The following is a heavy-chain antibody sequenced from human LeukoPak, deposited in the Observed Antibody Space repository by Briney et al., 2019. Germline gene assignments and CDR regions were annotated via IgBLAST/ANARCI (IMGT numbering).Heavy chain of an antibody. V-gene: IGHV3-74*01. J-gene: IGHJ4*02. Sequence: PGGSLRLSCEASGVTFGSYWMRWVRQAPRKGLVWISRINVDGGTTDYVGSVRGRFTISRDNAKNTLYLQMNNLRAEDTAVYYCARDMTGPLDYWGQGTLVTASS. CDR3: ARDMTGPLDY. CDR2: INVDGGTT. D-gene: IGHD1-20*01. CDR1: GVTFGSYW.